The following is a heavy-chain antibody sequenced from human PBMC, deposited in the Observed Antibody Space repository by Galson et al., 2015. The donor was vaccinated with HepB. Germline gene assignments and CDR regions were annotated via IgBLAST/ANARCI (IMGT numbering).Heavy chain of an antibody. CDR2: IKSQSDGGTA. Sequence: SCAASGFTFSNAWMSWVRQAPGKGLEWVARIKSQSDGGTADYAAPVKDRFTISRDDSKNTLFLQMNSLQTEDTAMYYCAIHDYGGYRHFWGQGTLVTVSS. J-gene: IGHJ4*02. V-gene: IGHV3-15*01. CDR3: AIHDYGGYRHF. D-gene: IGHD4-17*01. CDR1: GFTFSNAW.